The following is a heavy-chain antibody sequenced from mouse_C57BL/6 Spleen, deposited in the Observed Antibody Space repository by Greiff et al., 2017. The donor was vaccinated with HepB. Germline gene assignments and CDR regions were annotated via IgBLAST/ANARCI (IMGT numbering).Heavy chain of an antibody. J-gene: IGHJ4*01. V-gene: IGHV1-82*01. D-gene: IGHD2-4*01. Sequence: LQESGPELVKPGASMKISCKASGYAFSSSWMNWVKQRPGKGLEWIGRIYPGDGDTNYNGKFKGKATLTADKSSSTAYMQLSSLTSEDSAVYCCARPYYDDAMDYWGQGTSVTVSS. CDR2: IYPGDGDT. CDR3: ARPYYDDAMDY. CDR1: GYAFSSSW.